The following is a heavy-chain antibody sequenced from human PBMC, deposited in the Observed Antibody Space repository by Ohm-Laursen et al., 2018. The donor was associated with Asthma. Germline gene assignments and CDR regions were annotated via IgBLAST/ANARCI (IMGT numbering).Heavy chain of an antibody. CDR3: ARLDWVRSMFDS. V-gene: IGHV4-61*01. CDR2: IYYSGST. D-gene: IGHD3-9*01. Sequence: GTLSLTCTVSGGSVSSGSYYWSWIRQPPGKGLEWIGYIYYSGSTNYNPSLKSRVTISVDTSKNQFSLRLSSVTAADTALYFCARLDWVRSMFDSWGPGIQVLVSS. CDR1: GGSVSSGSYY. J-gene: IGHJ4*02.